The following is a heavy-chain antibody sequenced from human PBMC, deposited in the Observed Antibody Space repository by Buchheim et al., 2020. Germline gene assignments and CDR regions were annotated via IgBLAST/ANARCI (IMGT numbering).Heavy chain of an antibody. CDR2: IYWDDDK. D-gene: IGHD4-11*01. CDR1: GFSPSTSGVG. Sequence: QITLKESGPTLVKPTQTLTLTCTFSGFSPSTSGVGVGWIRQPPGKALEWLALIYWDDDKRYSPSLKSRLTIPKDTSKNQVVLTMTNMDPVDTATYYCAHSRLDYTEVVLYGMDVWGQGTT. J-gene: IGHJ6*02. CDR3: AHSRLDYTEVVLYGMDV. V-gene: IGHV2-5*02.